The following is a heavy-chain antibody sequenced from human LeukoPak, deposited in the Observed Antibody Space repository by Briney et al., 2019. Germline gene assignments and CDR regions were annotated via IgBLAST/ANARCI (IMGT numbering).Heavy chain of an antibody. CDR3: AKTGFQWGDYFYYMDV. Sequence: SGGSLRLSCVASGFIFSNYAMHWVRQAPGKGLEWVAFIRHDGSNMYYADSVKGRFTISRDNSKNTLYLQVNSLIAEDTAVYYCAKTGFQWGDYFYYMDVWGKGTTVTVSS. J-gene: IGHJ6*03. CDR2: IRHDGSNM. D-gene: IGHD1-14*01. V-gene: IGHV3-30*02. CDR1: GFIFSNYA.